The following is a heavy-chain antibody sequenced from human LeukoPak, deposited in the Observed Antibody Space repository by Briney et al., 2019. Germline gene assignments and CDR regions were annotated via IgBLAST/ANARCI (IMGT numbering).Heavy chain of an antibody. V-gene: IGHV3-15*07. D-gene: IGHD3-22*01. J-gene: IGHJ3*02. CDR1: GLTFSIYN. CDR3: TTESYYYDSSGYPGDAFDI. Sequence: GGSLRLSCAASGLTFSIYNMNWVRQAPGKGLEWVGRIKSKTDGGTTDYAAPVKGRFTISRDDSKNTLYLQMNSLKTEDTAVYYCTTESYYYDSSGYPGDAFDIWGQGTMVTVSS. CDR2: IKSKTDGGTT.